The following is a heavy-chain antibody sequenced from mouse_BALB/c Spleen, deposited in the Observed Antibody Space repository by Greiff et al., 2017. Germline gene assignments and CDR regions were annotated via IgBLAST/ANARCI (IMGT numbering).Heavy chain of an antibody. CDR2: IWRGGST. D-gene: IGHD3-3*01. V-gene: IGHV2-5-1*01. CDR3: AKKGDPGAMDY. Sequence: VQGVESGPSLVQPSQSLSITCTVSGFSLTSYGVHWVRQSPGKGLEWLGVIWRGGSTDYNAAFMSRLSITKDNSKSQVFFKMNSLQADDTAIYYCAKKGDPGAMDYWGQGTSVTVSS. J-gene: IGHJ4*01. CDR1: GFSLTSYG.